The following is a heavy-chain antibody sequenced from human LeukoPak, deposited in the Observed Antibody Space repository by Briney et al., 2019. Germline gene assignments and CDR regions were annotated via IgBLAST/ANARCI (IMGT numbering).Heavy chain of an antibody. CDR1: GYTFTSYG. J-gene: IGHJ4*02. V-gene: IGHV1-18*01. CDR3: ARASGGTFDY. Sequence: ASVKVSCNASGYTFTSYGISCVRQAPGQGLEWMGWISAYNGNTNYAQRLQGRVTMTTDTSTSTAYMELRSLRSDDTAVYYCARASGGTFDYWGQGTLVTVSS. CDR2: ISAYNGNT. D-gene: IGHD1-26*01.